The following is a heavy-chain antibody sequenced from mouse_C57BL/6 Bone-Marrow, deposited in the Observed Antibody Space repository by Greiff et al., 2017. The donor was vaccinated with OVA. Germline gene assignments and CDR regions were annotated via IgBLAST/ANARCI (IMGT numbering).Heavy chain of an antibody. Sequence: EVQLKQSGPGLVKPSQSLSLTCSVTGYSITSGYYWNWIRQFPGNKLEWMGYISYDGSNNYNPSLKNRISITRDTSKNQFFLKLNSVTTEDTATYYCARDYYGSSYYFDYWGQGTTLTVSS. J-gene: IGHJ2*01. CDR2: ISYDGSN. CDR1: GYSITSGYY. CDR3: ARDYYGSSYYFDY. D-gene: IGHD1-1*01. V-gene: IGHV3-6*01.